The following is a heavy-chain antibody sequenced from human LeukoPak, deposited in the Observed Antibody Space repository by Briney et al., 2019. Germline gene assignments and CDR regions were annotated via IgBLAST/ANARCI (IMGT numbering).Heavy chain of an antibody. D-gene: IGHD6-13*01. Sequence: SVNVSCKASGFTFTSSAMQWVRQARGQRLEWIGWIVVGSGNTNYAQKFQERVTITRDMSTSTAYMELSSLRSEDTAVYDCASPIAAAGTDAFSIWGQGTMVTVSS. J-gene: IGHJ3*02. CDR2: IVVGSGNT. CDR3: ASPIAAAGTDAFSI. CDR1: GFTFTSSA. V-gene: IGHV1-58*02.